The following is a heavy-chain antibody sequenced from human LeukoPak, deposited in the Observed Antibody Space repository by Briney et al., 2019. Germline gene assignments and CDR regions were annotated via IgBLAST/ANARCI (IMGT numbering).Heavy chain of an antibody. Sequence: ASVMRCCKASGYTFGRYEMKGVRQASGEGFGWMGWMNPNSSNTGYAPKFEGRVTITRNTSISTAYMELISLRSEDTAVYYCARAVAGAFDIWGQGTMVTVSS. V-gene: IGHV1-8*03. CDR3: ARAVAGAFDI. J-gene: IGHJ3*02. D-gene: IGHD6-19*01. CDR2: MNPNSSNT. CDR1: GYTFGRYE.